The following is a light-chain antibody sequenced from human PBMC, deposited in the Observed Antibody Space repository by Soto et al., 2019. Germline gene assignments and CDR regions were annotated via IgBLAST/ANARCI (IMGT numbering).Light chain of an antibody. CDR3: QQLNDYPLT. CDR2: AAS. CDR1: QGVRGN. Sequence: DIQLTQSPSFLSASVGDRITITCRASQGVRGNLAWYQQKPGRVPKLLISAASSLQSGVPSRFSGSGSGTEFTLTISCLQPEDFATYYCQQLNDYPLTFGGGTTVEIK. J-gene: IGKJ4*01. V-gene: IGKV1-9*01.